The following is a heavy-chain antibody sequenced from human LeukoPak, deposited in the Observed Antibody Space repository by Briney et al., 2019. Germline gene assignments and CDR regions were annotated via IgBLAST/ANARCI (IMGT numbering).Heavy chain of an antibody. CDR3: AKEGLIVGTPRNYFDY. J-gene: IGHJ4*02. Sequence: GASVKVSCKASGYTFTNYAIHWMRQAPGHRLEWMGWITADDGDTKYSEDLQGRVTISSDASASTAYMELSSLTSDDMAVYYCAKEGLIVGTPRNYFDYWGQGTLVTVSS. CDR1: GYTFTNYA. CDR2: ITADDGDT. V-gene: IGHV1-3*03. D-gene: IGHD1-26*01.